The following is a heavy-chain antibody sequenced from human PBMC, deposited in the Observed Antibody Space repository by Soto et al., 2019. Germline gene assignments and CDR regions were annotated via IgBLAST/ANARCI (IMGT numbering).Heavy chain of an antibody. V-gene: IGHV3-74*01. J-gene: IGHJ6*02. Sequence: EVQVVESGGGLVQPGGSLRLSCAASGFTFSTYWMHWVRQVPGKGLVWVSRIKGDGSSISYADSVKGRFTISRDNAENTLYVQMGSLRADDTAVYYCARGLKNYYGVDVWGQGTTVTVSS. CDR1: GFTFSTYW. CDR2: IKGDGSSI. CDR3: ARGLKNYYGVDV.